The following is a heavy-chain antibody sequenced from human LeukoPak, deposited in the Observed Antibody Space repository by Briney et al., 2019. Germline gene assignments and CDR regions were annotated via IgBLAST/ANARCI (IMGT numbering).Heavy chain of an antibody. J-gene: IGHJ6*02. CDR2: ISGSGGST. CDR1: GFTFSSYD. D-gene: IGHD2-2*01. V-gene: IGHV3-23*01. Sequence: GASLRLSCAASGFTFSSYDMSWVRQAPGKGLEWVSAISGSGGSTYYADSVEGRFTISRDNSKNTLYLQMNSLRAEDTAVYYCAKDSFARYQLLRDYYYGMDVWGQGTTVTVSS. CDR3: AKDSFARYQLLRDYYYGMDV.